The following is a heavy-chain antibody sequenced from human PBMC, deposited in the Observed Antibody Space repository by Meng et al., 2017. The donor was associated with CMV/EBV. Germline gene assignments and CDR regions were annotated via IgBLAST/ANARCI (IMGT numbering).Heavy chain of an antibody. CDR2: INHSGST. J-gene: IGHJ6*02. Sequence: SETLSLTCAVYGGSFSGYYWSWIRQPPGKGLEWIGEINHSGSTNYNPSLKSRVTISVDTSKNQFSLKLSSVTAADTAVYYCARGKTTVIRNYYGMDVWGQGTTVTVSS. CDR3: ARGKTTVIRNYYGMDV. CDR1: GGSFSGYY. D-gene: IGHD4-11*01. V-gene: IGHV4-34*01.